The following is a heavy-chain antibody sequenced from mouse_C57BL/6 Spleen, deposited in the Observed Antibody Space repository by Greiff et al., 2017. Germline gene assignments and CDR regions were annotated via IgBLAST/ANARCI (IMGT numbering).Heavy chain of an antibody. CDR3: SGFITTVVDPWFAY. D-gene: IGHD1-1*01. CDR1: GYAFSSSW. CDR2: IYPGDADT. J-gene: IGHJ3*01. Sequence: VQLQQSGPELVKPGASVKISCKASGYAFSSSWMNWVKQRPGKGLEWIGRIYPGDADTHYNGKFKGKATLTADKSSSTSYMQLSSLTSEDSAVYFCSGFITTVVDPWFAYWGQGTLVTVSA. V-gene: IGHV1-82*01.